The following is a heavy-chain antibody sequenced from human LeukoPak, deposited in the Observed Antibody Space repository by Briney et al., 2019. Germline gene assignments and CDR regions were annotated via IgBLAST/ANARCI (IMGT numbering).Heavy chain of an antibody. CDR1: GFTFSIYW. D-gene: IGHD1-26*01. CDR3: AKVVGGSYSLFDY. CDR2: IKQDGGEK. J-gene: IGHJ4*02. Sequence: GGSLRLSCAASGFTFSIYWMSWVRQAPGKGLEWVANIKQDGGEKYSVDSVKGRFTISRDNAKKSLYLQMNSLRAEDTAVYYCAKVVGGSYSLFDYWGQGTLVTVSS. V-gene: IGHV3-7*03.